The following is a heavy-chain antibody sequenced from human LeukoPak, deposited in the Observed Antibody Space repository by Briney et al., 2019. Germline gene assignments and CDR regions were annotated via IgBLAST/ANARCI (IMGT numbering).Heavy chain of an antibody. D-gene: IGHD6-13*01. Sequence: ASVKVSCKASGYTFTGYYMHWVRQAPGQGLEWMGWINPNSGGTNYAQKFQGRVTMTRDTSISTAYMELSRLRSDDTAVYYCARPQSSIAAAVSYNWFDPWGQGTLVTVSS. CDR1: GYTFTGYY. J-gene: IGHJ5*02. V-gene: IGHV1-2*02. CDR2: INPNSGGT. CDR3: ARPQSSIAAAVSYNWFDP.